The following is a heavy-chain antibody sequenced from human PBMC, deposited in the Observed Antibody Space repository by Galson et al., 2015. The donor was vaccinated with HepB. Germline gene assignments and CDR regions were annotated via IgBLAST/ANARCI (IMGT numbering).Heavy chain of an antibody. Sequence: SVKVSCKASGYTFINYAMNWVRQAPGQGLEWMGWINTNTGNPTYAQGFTGRFVFSLDTSVSTAYLQISSLKAEDTAVYYCARSHYDILTGHGVFDYWGQGTLVTVSS. V-gene: IGHV7-4-1*02. CDR1: GYTFINYA. CDR2: INTNTGNP. J-gene: IGHJ4*02. D-gene: IGHD3-9*01. CDR3: ARSHYDILTGHGVFDY.